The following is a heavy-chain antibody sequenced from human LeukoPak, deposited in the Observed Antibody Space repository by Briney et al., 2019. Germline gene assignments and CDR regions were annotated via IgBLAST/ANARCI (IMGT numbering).Heavy chain of an antibody. Sequence: NPSETLSLTCTVSGGSISSYYWSWIRQPPGKGLEWIGYIYYSGSTNYNPSLKSRVTISVDTSKNQFSLKLSSVTAADTAVYYCARHAPLYYFDYWGQGTLVTVSS. V-gene: IGHV4-59*08. CDR1: GGSISSYY. J-gene: IGHJ4*02. CDR3: ARHAPLYYFDY. CDR2: IYYSGST.